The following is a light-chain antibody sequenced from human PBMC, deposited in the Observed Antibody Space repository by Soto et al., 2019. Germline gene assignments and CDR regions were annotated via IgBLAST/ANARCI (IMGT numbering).Light chain of an antibody. Sequence: EIVMTQSPATLSVSPGDGATLSCRASQSVDSNLAWYQQKPGQTPRLLMYGASTRPTGIPARFSGSGSGTDFTLTISCLQSEDFATYYCQQYYSYPGSFGPGTKVDIK. CDR2: GAS. CDR3: QQYYSYPGS. CDR1: QSVDSN. J-gene: IGKJ3*01. V-gene: IGKV3D-15*01.